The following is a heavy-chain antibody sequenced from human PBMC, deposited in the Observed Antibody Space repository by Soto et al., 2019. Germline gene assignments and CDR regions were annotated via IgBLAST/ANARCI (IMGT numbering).Heavy chain of an antibody. CDR3: ARDSSIAVAGRGFDY. V-gene: IGHV3-30*03. D-gene: IGHD6-19*01. CDR2: TSYDGSNK. Sequence: PGGSLRLSCAASGFIFYTYGMHWVRQAPGKGLEWVAVTSYDGSNKYYADSVKGRFTISRDNSKNTLYLQMNSLRVEDTAVYYCARDSSIAVAGRGFDYWGQGTLVTVSS. J-gene: IGHJ4*02. CDR1: GFIFYTYG.